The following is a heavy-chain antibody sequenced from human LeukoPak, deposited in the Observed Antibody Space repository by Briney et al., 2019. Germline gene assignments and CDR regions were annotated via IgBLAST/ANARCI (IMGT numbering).Heavy chain of an antibody. CDR3: ARALLSDAFDI. Sequence: ASVKVSCKASGYTFTSYYMHWVRQAPGQGLEWMGIINPSGGSTSYAQKFQGRVTMARDTSTSTVYMELSSLRSEDTAVNYCARALLSDAFDIWGQGTMVTVSS. J-gene: IGHJ3*02. D-gene: IGHD2-21*01. CDR1: GYTFTSYY. V-gene: IGHV1-46*01. CDR2: INPSGGST.